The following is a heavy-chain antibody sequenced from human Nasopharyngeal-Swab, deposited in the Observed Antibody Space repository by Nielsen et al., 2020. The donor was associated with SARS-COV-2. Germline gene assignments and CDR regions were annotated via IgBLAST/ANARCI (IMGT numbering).Heavy chain of an antibody. Sequence: RQAPGKALEWLAHIFSNDEKSYSTSLKSRLTISKDTSKSQVVLTVTNMDPVDTATYYCARIIEVNTSYYYYGMDVWGQGTTVTVSS. CDR3: ARIIEVNTSYYYYGMDV. D-gene: IGHD3-22*01. J-gene: IGHJ6*02. V-gene: IGHV2-26*01. CDR2: IFSNDEK.